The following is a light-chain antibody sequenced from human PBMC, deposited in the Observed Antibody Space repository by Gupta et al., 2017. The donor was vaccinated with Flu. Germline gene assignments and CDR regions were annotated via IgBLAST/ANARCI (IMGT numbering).Light chain of an antibody. CDR2: AAS. J-gene: IGKJ1*01. Sequence: DIQMTQSPSSLSASVGDRVSFTCQASHDISNSLNWYQQKPRKAPKLLIYAASNLETGVPARFRGSGSGPGVTFTISSLQPDDIGTYYCQQYDNLPKTFGQGTKVEI. V-gene: IGKV1-33*01. CDR1: HDISNS. CDR3: QQYDNLPKT.